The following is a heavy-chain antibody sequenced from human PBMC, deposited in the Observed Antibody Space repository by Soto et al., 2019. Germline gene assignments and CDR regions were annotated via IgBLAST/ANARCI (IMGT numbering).Heavy chain of an antibody. CDR2: IIPISGAA. D-gene: IGHD1-7*01. CDR1: GGTFSNYV. Sequence: SVKVSCKASGGTFSNYVVNWVRQAPGQGLEWMGRIIPISGAANYAQKFQGRVTITADKSTSTSYMELSSLRSKDTAEYYCARDMTRTVVPYFDFWGQGTLVTVSS. CDR3: ARDMTRTVVPYFDF. V-gene: IGHV1-69*06. J-gene: IGHJ4*02.